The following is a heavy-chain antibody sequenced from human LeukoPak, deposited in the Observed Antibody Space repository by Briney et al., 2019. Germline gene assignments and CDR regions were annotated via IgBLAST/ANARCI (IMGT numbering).Heavy chain of an antibody. V-gene: IGHV4-30-2*01. CDR3: ARDTSFDVATTPRFFDY. J-gene: IGHJ4*02. CDR1: GGSISSGGYY. CDR2: IYHSGST. Sequence: SETLSLTCTVSGGSISSGGYYWSCIRQPPGKGLECIGYIYHSGSTYYNPSLKSRVTISVDRSKNQFSLKLSSVTAADTAVYYCARDTSFDVATTPRFFDYWGQGTLVTVSP. D-gene: IGHD5-12*01.